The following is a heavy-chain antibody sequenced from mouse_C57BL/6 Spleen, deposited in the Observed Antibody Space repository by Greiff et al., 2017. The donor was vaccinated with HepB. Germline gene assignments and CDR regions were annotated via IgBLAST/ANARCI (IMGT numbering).Heavy chain of an antibody. V-gene: IGHV1-26*01. CDR1: GYTFTDYY. CDR3: ARGDDYVDY. D-gene: IGHD2-4*01. Sequence: VQLQQSGPELVKPGASVKISCKASGYTFTDYYMNWVKQSHGKGLEWIGDINPNNGGTSYNQKFKGKATLTVDKSSSTAYMELRSLTSEDSAVYYCARGDDYVDYWGQGTTLTVSS. J-gene: IGHJ2*01. CDR2: INPNNGGT.